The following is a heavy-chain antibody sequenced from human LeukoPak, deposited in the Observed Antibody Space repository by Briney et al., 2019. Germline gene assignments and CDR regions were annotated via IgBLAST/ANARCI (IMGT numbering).Heavy chain of an antibody. J-gene: IGHJ4*02. V-gene: IGHV3-7*04. CDR2: IHPEGNEK. CDR1: GFGFTNFW. Sequence: PGGSLRLSCAVSGFGFTNFWMSWVRQALGRGLEWVANIHPEGNEKYHVESVKGRFTISRDNTKNLLFLQMNGLRVEDTAVYYCARGDAFSGDHWGQGTLVTVSS. CDR3: ARGDAFSGDH.